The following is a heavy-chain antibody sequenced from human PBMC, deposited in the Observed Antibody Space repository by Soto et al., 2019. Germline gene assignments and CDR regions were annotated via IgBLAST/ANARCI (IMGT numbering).Heavy chain of an antibody. Sequence: SGTMYLTFTVCGACISIGSYSWCWIRQLPGKGLEWIGYISNSGSTYYNPSLKSRVTIPVDTSKNQFSLRVSSVTAAATAVHYCARAVYSNHVYWGQGTLVTVSS. J-gene: IGHJ4*02. CDR1: GACISIGSYS. V-gene: IGHV4-31*03. CDR2: ISNSGST. D-gene: IGHD4-4*01. CDR3: ARAVYSNHVY.